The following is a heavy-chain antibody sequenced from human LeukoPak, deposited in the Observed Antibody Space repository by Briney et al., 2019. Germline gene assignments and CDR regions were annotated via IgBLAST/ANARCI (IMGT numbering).Heavy chain of an antibody. V-gene: IGHV3-7*03. CDR1: EFTFNNYT. CDR3: ARGGGLDV. Sequence: GGSLRLSCAPSEFTFNNYTLNWVRQVPGKGLEWVASINHNGNVNYYVDSVKGRFTISRDNAKNTLYLQMSNLRAEDTAVYFCARGGGLDVWGQGATVTVSS. D-gene: IGHD3-16*01. CDR2: INHNGNVN. J-gene: IGHJ6*02.